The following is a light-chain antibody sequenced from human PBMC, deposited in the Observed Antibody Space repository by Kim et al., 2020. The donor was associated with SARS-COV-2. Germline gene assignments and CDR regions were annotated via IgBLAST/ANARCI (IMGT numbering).Light chain of an antibody. CDR2: DVN. V-gene: IGLV2-14*04. Sequence: GQSSTISCTGNNSDVGGYSHVSWYQQHPGKAPKLINYDVNKRPSGASERVSGSKSANTASLTISELQAEDEAEYYCASFTSSTTWMFGGGTELTVL. J-gene: IGLJ3*02. CDR3: ASFTSSTTWM. CDR1: NSDVGGYSH.